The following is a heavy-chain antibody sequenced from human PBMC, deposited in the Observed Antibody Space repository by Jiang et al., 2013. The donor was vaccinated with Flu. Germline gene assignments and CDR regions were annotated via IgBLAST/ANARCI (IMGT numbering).Heavy chain of an antibody. D-gene: IGHD1-26*01. V-gene: IGHV3-53*01. CDR2: IYSGGST. CDR1: GFTVSSNY. Sequence: VQLLESGGGLIQPGGSLRLSCAASGFTVSSNYMSWVRQAPGKGLEWVSVIYSGGSTYYADSVKGRFTISRDNSKNTLYLQMNSLRAEDTAVYYCARSWGSIVGATRIPHAFDYLGQGTMVTVSS. CDR3: ARSWGSIVGATRIPHAFDY. J-gene: IGHJ3*01.